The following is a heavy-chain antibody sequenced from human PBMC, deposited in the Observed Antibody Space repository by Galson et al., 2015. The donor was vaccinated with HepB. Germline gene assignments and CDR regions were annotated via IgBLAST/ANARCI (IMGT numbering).Heavy chain of an antibody. CDR3: ARSIEAYYGMDV. CDR2: ISSSSSYT. Sequence: SLRLSCAASGFTFSDYYMSWIRQAPGKGLEWVSYISSSSSYTNYADSVKGRFTISRDNAKNSLYLQMNSLRAEDTAAYYCARSIEAYYGMDVWGQGTTVTVSS. D-gene: IGHD6-6*01. V-gene: IGHV3-11*03. CDR1: GFTFSDYY. J-gene: IGHJ6*02.